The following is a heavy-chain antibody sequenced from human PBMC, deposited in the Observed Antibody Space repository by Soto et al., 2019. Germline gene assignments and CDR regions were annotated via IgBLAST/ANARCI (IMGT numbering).Heavy chain of an antibody. D-gene: IGHD2-8*01. CDR1: GYTFSSYT. CDR3: ARESGYAHYFDY. V-gene: IGHV1-69*04. CDR2: IIPILGIA. Sequence: GASVKVSCKASGYTFSSYTISWVRQAPGQGLEWMGRIIPILGIANYAQKFQGRVTITADKSTSTAYMELSSLRSEDTAVYYCARESGYAHYFDYWGQGTLVTVSS. J-gene: IGHJ4*02.